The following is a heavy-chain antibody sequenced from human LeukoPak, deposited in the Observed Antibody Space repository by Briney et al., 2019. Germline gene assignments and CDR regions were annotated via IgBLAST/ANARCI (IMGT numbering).Heavy chain of an antibody. J-gene: IGHJ4*02. CDR3: ARPDYGGNPSHFDY. Sequence: PSETLSLTCAVYGGSFSGYYWSWIRQPPGKGLEWIGEINHSGSTNYNPSLKSRVTISVDTSKNQFSLKLSSVTAADTAVYYRARPDYGGNPSHFDYWGQGTLVTVSS. CDR2: INHSGST. V-gene: IGHV4-34*01. D-gene: IGHD4-17*01. CDR1: GGSFSGYY.